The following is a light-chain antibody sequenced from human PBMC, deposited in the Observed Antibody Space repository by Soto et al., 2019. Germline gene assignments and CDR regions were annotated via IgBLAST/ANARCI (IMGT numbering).Light chain of an antibody. J-gene: IGKJ4*01. Sequence: AIQLTQSPSSLSASVGDRVTITCRASQGISSAIVWYQQKTGKGPKLLIYDASTLESGVPSRFSGSGSGTDFTLTISTLQPENFATYYGQQFNSFPLPFGGGTKVDIK. CDR3: QQFNSFPLP. CDR2: DAS. CDR1: QGISSA. V-gene: IGKV1-13*02.